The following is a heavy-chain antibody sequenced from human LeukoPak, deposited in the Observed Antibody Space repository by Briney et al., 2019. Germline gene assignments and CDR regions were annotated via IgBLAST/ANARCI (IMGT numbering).Heavy chain of an antibody. CDR2: INHSGST. V-gene: IGHV4-34*01. CDR1: GGSFSGYY. D-gene: IGHD6-19*01. CDR3: ASLPGIAVAGTRWYYFDY. J-gene: IGHJ4*02. Sequence: KSSETLSLTCAVYGGSFSGYYWSWIRQPPGKGLEWIVEINHSGSTNYNPSLKSRVTISVDTSKNQFSLKLSSVTAADTAVYYCASLPGIAVAGTRWYYFDYWGQGTLVTVSS.